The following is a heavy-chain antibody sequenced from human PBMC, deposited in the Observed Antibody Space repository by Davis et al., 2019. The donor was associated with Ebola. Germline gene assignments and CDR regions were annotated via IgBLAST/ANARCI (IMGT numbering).Heavy chain of an antibody. J-gene: IGHJ4*02. V-gene: IGHV4-61*01. CDR1: GGSVSSGFYY. CDR2: IYYSGST. D-gene: IGHD2-15*01. CDR3: ARVDDGGVDY. Sequence: SETLSLTCTVSGGSVSSGFYYWSWIRQPPGKGLEWIGYIYYSGSTNYNPSLKSRVTISVDTSKNQFSLKLSSVTAADTAVYYCARVDDGGVDYWGQGTLVTVSS.